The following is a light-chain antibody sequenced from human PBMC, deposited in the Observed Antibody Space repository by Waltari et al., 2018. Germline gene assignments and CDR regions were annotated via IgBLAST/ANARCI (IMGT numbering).Light chain of an antibody. V-gene: IGLV2-14*03. CDR2: DVA. CDR1: SSDVDGFNF. CDR3: SSYTSVNTR. J-gene: IGLJ2*01. Sequence: QSALTQPASMSGSPGQSITISCTGTSSDVDGFNFVSWYQQYPGKAPTLIIYDVANRPSGVSHRFSGSRSGNTASLTISGLQAEDEADYYCSSYTSVNTRFGGGTKLTVL.